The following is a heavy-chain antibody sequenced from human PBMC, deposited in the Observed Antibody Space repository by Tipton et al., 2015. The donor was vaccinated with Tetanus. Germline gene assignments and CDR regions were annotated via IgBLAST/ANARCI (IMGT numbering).Heavy chain of an antibody. Sequence: SLRLSCAASGFTFNSYSMNWVRQAPGKGLEWVAYIRSSSITIYYADSVKGRFIISRDNARNSLYLQMNSLRDEDTAVYYCVRDRCGDYSCAFGYWGQGPLV. D-gene: IGHD2-15*01. V-gene: IGHV3-48*02. CDR2: IRSSSITI. J-gene: IGHJ4*02. CDR3: VRDRCGDYSCAFGY. CDR1: GFTFNSYS.